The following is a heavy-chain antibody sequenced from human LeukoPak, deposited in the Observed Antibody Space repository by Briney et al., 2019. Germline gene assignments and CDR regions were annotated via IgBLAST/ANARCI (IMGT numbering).Heavy chain of an antibody. CDR1: GFTFSSYA. CDR2: ISGSGGTT. J-gene: IGHJ4*02. V-gene: IGHV3-23*01. Sequence: GGSLRLSCAASGFTFSSYAMSWVRQAPGKGLEYVSGISGSGGTTYYADSVKGRFTISRDNSKNTMYLQMNSLRAEDTALYYCAKDGSGYDYYGQYYFDYWGQGTLVTVSS. D-gene: IGHD5-12*01. CDR3: AKDGSGYDYYGQYYFDY.